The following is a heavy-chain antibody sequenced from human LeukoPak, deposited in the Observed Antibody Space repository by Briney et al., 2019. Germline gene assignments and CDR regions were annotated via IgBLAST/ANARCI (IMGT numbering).Heavy chain of an antibody. J-gene: IGHJ5*02. CDR3: AREVVAVAGSRRFDP. V-gene: IGHV3-48*04. CDR1: GFTFSSYS. Sequence: GRSLRLPCAASGFTFSSYSMNWVRQAPGKGLEWVSYISSSSSTIYYADSVKGRFTISRDNAKNSLYLQMNSLRAEDTAVYYCAREVVAVAGSRRFDPWGQGTLVTVSS. D-gene: IGHD6-19*01. CDR2: ISSSSSTI.